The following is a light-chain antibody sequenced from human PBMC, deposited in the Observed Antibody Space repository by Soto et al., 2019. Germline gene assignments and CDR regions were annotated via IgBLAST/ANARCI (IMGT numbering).Light chain of an antibody. CDR2: GAS. J-gene: IGKJ1*01. V-gene: IGKV3-20*01. Sequence: EIELTQSPGTLSLSPGERATLSRRASQSVSSSYLAWYQHKPGQAPRLLIYGASSRATGIPDRFSGSGSGTDFTLTISRLEPEDFAVYYCQQYGSSSWTFGQGTKVDVK. CDR3: QQYGSSSWT. CDR1: QSVSSSY.